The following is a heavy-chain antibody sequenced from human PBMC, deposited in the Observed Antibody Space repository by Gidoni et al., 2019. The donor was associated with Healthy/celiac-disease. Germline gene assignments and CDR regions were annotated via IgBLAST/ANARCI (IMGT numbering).Heavy chain of an antibody. CDR1: GFTFGVYA. D-gene: IGHD4-17*01. J-gene: IGHJ4*02. V-gene: IGHV3-43*02. CDR3: AKDISAATVTPGYFDY. CDR2: ISGDGSST. Sequence: EVQLVESGGGVVQPGGSLRLHWVASGFTFGVYAMPWVRQAPGKGLGWVSLISGDGSSTYYADSGKGRFTISRDNSKNSLYLQMNSLRTEDTALYYCAKDISAATVTPGYFDYWGQGTLVTVSS.